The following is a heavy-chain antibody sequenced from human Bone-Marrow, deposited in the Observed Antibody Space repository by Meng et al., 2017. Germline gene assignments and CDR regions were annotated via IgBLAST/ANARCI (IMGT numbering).Heavy chain of an antibody. CDR2: ISYDGSNK. J-gene: IGHJ4*02. Sequence: GESLKISCAASGFTFSSYAVHWVRQAPGKGLEWVAVISYDGSNKYYADSVKGRFTISRDNSKNTLYLQMNSLRAEDTAVYYCARGSPPSPIYFDYWGQGTLVTVSS. CDR3: ARGSPPSPIYFDY. D-gene: IGHD2-15*01. V-gene: IGHV3-30*01. CDR1: GFTFSSYA.